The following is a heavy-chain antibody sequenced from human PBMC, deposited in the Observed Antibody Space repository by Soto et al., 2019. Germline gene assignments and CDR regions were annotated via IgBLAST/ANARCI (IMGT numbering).Heavy chain of an antibody. Sequence: ASVKVSCKASGYTFTGCYMHWVRQAPGQGLEWMGWINPNSGGTNYAQKFQGRVTMTGDTSTSTVYMELNSLRSEDTAMFFCARDRSTYDYSDYVLDYWGQGTLVTVSS. CDR3: ARDRSTYDYSDYVLDY. V-gene: IGHV1-2*02. J-gene: IGHJ4*02. CDR2: INPNSGGT. CDR1: GYTFTGCY. D-gene: IGHD4-17*01.